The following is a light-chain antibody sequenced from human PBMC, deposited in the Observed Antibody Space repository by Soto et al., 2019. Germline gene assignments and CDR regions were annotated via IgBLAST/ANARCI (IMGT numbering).Light chain of an antibody. V-gene: IGLV2-14*01. J-gene: IGLJ1*01. CDR3: SSSTRSSTPYV. CDR2: DVS. CDR1: SSDVGGYNY. Sequence: QSALTQPASVSGSPGQSITISCTGTSSDVGGYNYVSWYPQHPGKAPKLMIYDVSSRPSGVSNRFSGAKSGNTASLTISGLQTEDEADYYCSSSTRSSTPYVFGSGTKLTVL.